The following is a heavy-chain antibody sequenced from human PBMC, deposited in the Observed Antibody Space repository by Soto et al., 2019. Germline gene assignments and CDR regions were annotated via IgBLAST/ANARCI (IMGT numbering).Heavy chain of an antibody. Sequence: GESLKISCKASDTTHWIGWVRQKPGKGLEWMGIIYPGDSDTKYSPSFQGQVTISVDKSISTAYLQWSSLKASDTAMYYCARRYPYSSSSGFDPWGQGTLVTVSS. CDR3: ARRYPYSSSSGFDP. D-gene: IGHD6-6*01. J-gene: IGHJ5*02. CDR1: DTTHW. CDR2: IYPGDSDT. V-gene: IGHV5-51*01.